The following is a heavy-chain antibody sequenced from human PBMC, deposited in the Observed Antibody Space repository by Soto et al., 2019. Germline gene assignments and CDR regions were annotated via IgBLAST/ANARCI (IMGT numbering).Heavy chain of an antibody. D-gene: IGHD6-13*01. Sequence: GGSLRLSCSASGFTFSSYAMHWVRQAPGKGLEYVSAISSNGGSTYYADSVKGRFTISRDNSKNTLYLQMSSLRAEDTAVYYCGSGYSSSWLLWGAFDIWGQGTMVTVSS. CDR3: GSGYSSSWLLWGAFDI. CDR2: ISSNGGST. J-gene: IGHJ3*02. CDR1: GFTFSSYA. V-gene: IGHV3-64D*08.